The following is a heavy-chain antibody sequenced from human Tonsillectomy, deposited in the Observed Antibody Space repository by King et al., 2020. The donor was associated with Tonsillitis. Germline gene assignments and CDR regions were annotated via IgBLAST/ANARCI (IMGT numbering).Heavy chain of an antibody. CDR1: GYSFTSYW. D-gene: IGHD1-26*01. V-gene: IGHV5-51*03. J-gene: IGHJ2*01. CDR3: ARPFSGDWYFDL. Sequence: VQLVESGAEVKKPGESLKISCKGSGYSFTSYWIAWVRQMPGKGLEWVVLIYPGDSDTTYSPSLPVQVTISVDRSISTAYLQWSSLKASDTAMYFCARPFSGDWYFDLWGRGTLVTASS. CDR2: IYPGDSDT.